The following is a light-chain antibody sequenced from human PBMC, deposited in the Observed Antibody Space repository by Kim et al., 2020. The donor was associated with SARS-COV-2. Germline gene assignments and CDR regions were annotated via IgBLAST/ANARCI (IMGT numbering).Light chain of an antibody. J-gene: IGKJ2*01. Sequence: SVSPGERAAHSCRASQNVGTFLAWFQQKSGQPPRLLIFDGSARATGIPARFSGGGSGTDFTLTISSLQSEDSALYHCQQYANWPFTFGQGTKLEI. CDR3: QQYANWPFT. V-gene: IGKV3-15*01. CDR2: DGS. CDR1: QNVGTF.